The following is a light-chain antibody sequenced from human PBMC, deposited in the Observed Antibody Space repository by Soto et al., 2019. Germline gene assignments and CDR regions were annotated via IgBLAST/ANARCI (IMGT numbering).Light chain of an antibody. CDR3: QQYGSSPPWA. CDR1: QSVSSN. J-gene: IGKJ1*01. Sequence: EIVLTQSPATLSVSPGERGTLSCRASQSVSSNLAWYQQKPRQAPRLXXYGASTRATGIPDRLTGGGCGTDFILTVSRLEPDYFAVYNGQQYGSSPPWAFGQGTKVDIK. CDR2: GAS. V-gene: IGKV3-20*01.